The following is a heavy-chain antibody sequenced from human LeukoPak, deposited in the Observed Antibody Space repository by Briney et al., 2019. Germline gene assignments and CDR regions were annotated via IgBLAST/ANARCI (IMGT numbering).Heavy chain of an antibody. V-gene: IGHV3-23*01. CDR1: GFTFRSYA. D-gene: IGHD4-17*01. CDR2: ISSSGGTT. CDR3: AKSVGDYFYYYGMDG. Sequence: PGGSLRLSCVASGFTFRSYAMNWVRQAPGRGLEWVSGISSSGGTTNYGDSVKGRFTMSRDNSKNTLYLQMNGLRAEDTAVYYCAKSVGDYFYYYGMDGWGQGTTVTVSS. J-gene: IGHJ6*02.